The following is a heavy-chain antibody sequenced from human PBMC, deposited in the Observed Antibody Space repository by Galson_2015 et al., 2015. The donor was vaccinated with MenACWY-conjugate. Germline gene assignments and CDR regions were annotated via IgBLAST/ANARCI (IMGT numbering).Heavy chain of an antibody. Sequence: SLRLSCAGSGFTFSSYAMSWVRQAPGKGLEWVTGISGSGGTTYYADSVKGRFTISRDNSKNTLYLQMNSLRAEHTAVYYCAKGAIVGTITGLGSDFWGQATLVTVSS. D-gene: IGHD5-12*01. J-gene: IGHJ4*02. V-gene: IGHV3-23*01. CDR1: GFTFSSYA. CDR3: AKGAIVGTITGLGSDF. CDR2: ISGSGGTT.